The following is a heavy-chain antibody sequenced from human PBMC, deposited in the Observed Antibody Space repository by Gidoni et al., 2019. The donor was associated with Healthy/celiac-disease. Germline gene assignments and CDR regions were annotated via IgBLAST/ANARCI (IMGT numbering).Heavy chain of an antibody. CDR1: GFTFRSNG. J-gene: IGHJ5*02. CDR3: AGEGDYSNWFDP. CDR2: IWYDGSNT. V-gene: IGHV3-33*01. Sequence: QVQLVESARAVVQPGGSLSLSCAASGFTFRSNGMHWVRQATGKGLEWVAVIWYDGSNTYYADSVKGRVTISRDNSKNTLYLQMNSLRAEDTAVYYCAGEGDYSNWFDPWGQGTLVTVSS. D-gene: IGHD4-4*01.